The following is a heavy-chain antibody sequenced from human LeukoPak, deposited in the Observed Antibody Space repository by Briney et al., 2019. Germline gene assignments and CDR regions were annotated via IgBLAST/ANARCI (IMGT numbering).Heavy chain of an antibody. D-gene: IGHD1/OR15-1a*01. CDR3: ARDLTGTGDY. V-gene: IGHV3-7*01. J-gene: IGHJ4*02. CDR2: IKQDGSER. CDR1: GFTFSSFW. Sequence: PGGSLRLSCAASGFTFSSFWMRWVRQAPGRGGGWVASIKQDGSERYSVDSVKGRFTISKDNAKNSLYLQMNSLKAEDTALYYCARDLTGTGDYSGQGTLVTASS.